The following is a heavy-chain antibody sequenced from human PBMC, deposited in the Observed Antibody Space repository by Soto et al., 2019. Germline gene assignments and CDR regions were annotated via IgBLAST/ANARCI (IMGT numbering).Heavy chain of an antibody. V-gene: IGHV3-23*04. CDR2: ISGSGGST. Sequence: VQLVESGGGLVQPGGSLRLSCAASGFTFSSYVMSWVRQAPGKGLEWVSAISGSGGSTYYADSVKGRFTISRDNSKNTLYLQMNSLRADDTAVYYCAKVGYYDSSGHNWFDPWGQGTLVTVSS. J-gene: IGHJ5*02. CDR1: GFTFSSYV. D-gene: IGHD3-22*01. CDR3: AKVGYYDSSGHNWFDP.